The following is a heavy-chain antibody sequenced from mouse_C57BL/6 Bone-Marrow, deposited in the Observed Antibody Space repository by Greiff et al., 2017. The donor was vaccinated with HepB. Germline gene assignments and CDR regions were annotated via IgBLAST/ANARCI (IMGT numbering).Heavy chain of an antibody. CDR3: ARDGGTTGPWWYFDV. J-gene: IGHJ1*03. D-gene: IGHD4-1*02. CDR2: SRNKANDYTT. CDR1: GFTFSDFY. Sequence: EVNVVESGGGLVQSGRSLRLSCATSGFTFSDFYMEWVRQAPGKGLEWIAASRNKANDYTTEYSASVKGRFIVSRDTSQSILYLQMNALRAEDTAIYYCARDGGTTGPWWYFDVGGTGTTVTVSS. V-gene: IGHV7-1*01.